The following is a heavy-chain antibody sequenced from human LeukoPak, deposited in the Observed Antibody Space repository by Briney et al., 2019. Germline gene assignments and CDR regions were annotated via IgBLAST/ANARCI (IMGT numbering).Heavy chain of an antibody. Sequence: SETLSLTYNVSGGSISSNEYYWGWIRQPPGKGLEWIANMYYSGSTYYNPSLKSRVTISIDTSKNQLSLKLSSVTAADTAVYYCARDGTTVSPAVWGKGTTVTVSS. J-gene: IGHJ6*04. CDR3: ARDGTTVSPAV. CDR2: MYYSGST. CDR1: GGSISSNEYY. D-gene: IGHD4-17*01. V-gene: IGHV4-39*07.